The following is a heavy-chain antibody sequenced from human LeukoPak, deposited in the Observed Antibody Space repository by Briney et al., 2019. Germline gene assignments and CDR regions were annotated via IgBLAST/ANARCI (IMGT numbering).Heavy chain of an antibody. CDR2: IRNKAKTYST. Sequence: QPGGSLRLSCAASGFTFSDHYMDWVRQAPGKGLEWVGRIRNKAKTYSTEYAVSVKGRFTISREDSRNSLYLQMNSLKTEDTAVYYCSRATAVAGFHYMDDWGKGTTVTVSS. V-gene: IGHV3-72*01. D-gene: IGHD6-19*01. J-gene: IGHJ6*03. CDR1: GFTFSDHY. CDR3: SRATAVAGFHYMDD.